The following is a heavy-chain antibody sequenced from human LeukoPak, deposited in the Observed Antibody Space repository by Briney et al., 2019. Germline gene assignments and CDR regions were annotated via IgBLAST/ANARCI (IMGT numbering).Heavy chain of an antibody. J-gene: IGHJ4*02. D-gene: IGHD2-21*01. V-gene: IGHV3-7*01. CDR1: GFTFSTYW. Sequence: GGSLRLSCAASGFTFSTYWMTWVRQAPGKGLEWVANIKEDGSEKYYVDSVKGRFTVSRDNAKNSLYLQMNSLRAEDTAVYYCARALCIWGGDCHYFDYWGQGTLVTVSS. CDR3: ARALCIWGGDCHYFDY. CDR2: IKEDGSEK.